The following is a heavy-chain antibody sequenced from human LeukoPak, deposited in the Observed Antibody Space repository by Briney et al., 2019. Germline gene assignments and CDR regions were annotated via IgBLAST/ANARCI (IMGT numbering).Heavy chain of an antibody. V-gene: IGHV3-33*01. CDR3: ATWFGELSWGLFDY. CDR2: VWYDGSSK. Sequence: PGGSLRLSCAASGFTFSSYGMHWVRQAPGKGLEWVALVWYDGSSKYYADSVKGRFTISRDNSKNSLYLQMNSLRDEDTAVYYCATWFGELSWGLFDYWGQGPLVTVSS. J-gene: IGHJ4*02. D-gene: IGHD3-10*01. CDR1: GFTFSSYG.